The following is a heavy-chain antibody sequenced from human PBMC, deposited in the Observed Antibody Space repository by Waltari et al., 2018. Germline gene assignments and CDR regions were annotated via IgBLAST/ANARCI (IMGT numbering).Heavy chain of an antibody. CDR2: IYYSGST. CDR1: GGSISSYY. D-gene: IGHD1-26*01. CDR3: ARGMVGATHFDY. Sequence: QVQLQESGPGLVKPSETLSLTCTVSGGSISSYYWSWIRQPPGKGLEWIGYIYYSGSTNYNPSLKSRVTISVDTSKNQFSLKLSSVTAADTAVYYCARGMVGATHFDYWGKGTLVTVSS. V-gene: IGHV4-59*01. J-gene: IGHJ4*02.